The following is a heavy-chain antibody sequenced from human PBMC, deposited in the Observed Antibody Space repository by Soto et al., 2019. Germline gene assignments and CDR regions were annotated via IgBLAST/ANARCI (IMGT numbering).Heavy chain of an antibody. D-gene: IGHD6-13*01. CDR2: IWYDGSNK. CDR3: ARGDSNSWSDY. Sequence: GSLRLSCAASGFTFNNYGMHWVRQAPGKGLEWVAVIWYDGSNKYYADSLKGRFTISRDNSKNTLYLQMNSLRAEDTAVYYCARGDSNSWSDYWGQGTLVTVSS. J-gene: IGHJ4*02. V-gene: IGHV3-33*01. CDR1: GFTFNNYG.